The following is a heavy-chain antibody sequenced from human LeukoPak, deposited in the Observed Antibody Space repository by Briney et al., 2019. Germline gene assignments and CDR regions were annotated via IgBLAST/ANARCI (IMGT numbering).Heavy chain of an antibody. D-gene: IGHD6-6*01. CDR1: GYTFSSHG. CDR2: IWYDGSDK. Sequence: GGSLRLSCAASGYTFSSHGMHWVRQAPGKGLEWVAVIWYDGSDKYYADSVKGRFTISRDNSKNTLYLQMGSLRAEDMAVYYCAREASIVVRCSDYWGQGTLVTVSS. V-gene: IGHV3-33*01. CDR3: AREASIVVRCSDY. J-gene: IGHJ4*02.